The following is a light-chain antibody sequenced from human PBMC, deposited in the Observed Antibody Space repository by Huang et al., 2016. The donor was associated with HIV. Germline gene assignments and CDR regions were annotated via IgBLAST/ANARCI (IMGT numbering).Light chain of an antibody. Sequence: AIQMTQSPSSLSASVGDRVTITCRASQGITDDLAWYQQKPGKAPKLLISSASTLLSRVPSRFSGSGSGTDFTLTISSLQPEDYATYYCLQDHNYPRTFGQGTKVEI. V-gene: IGKV1-6*01. CDR1: QGITDD. J-gene: IGKJ1*01. CDR2: SAS. CDR3: LQDHNYPRT.